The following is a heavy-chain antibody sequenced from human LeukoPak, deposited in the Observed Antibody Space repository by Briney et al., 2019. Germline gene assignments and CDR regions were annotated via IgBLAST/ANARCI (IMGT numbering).Heavy chain of an antibody. CDR2: IHNNGDT. CDR1: GGSISSYY. CDR3: GRWGYFDSGNYFVVDY. V-gene: IGHV4-59*01. Sequence: SETLSLTCTVSGGSISSYYWSWIRQAPGKALEWIGHIHNNGDTAYNFSLKSRVTISMDTSKNQFSLKLSSVTAADTAVYYCGRWGYFDSGNYFVVDYWGQGTVVTVSS. J-gene: IGHJ4*02. D-gene: IGHD3-22*01.